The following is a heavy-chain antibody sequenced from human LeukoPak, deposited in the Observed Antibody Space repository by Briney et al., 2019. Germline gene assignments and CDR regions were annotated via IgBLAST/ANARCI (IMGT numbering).Heavy chain of an antibody. J-gene: IGHJ4*02. CDR2: IYYTGST. CDR1: SGTISSSSYF. D-gene: IGHD3-16*01. Sequence: SETLSLTCIVSSGTISSSSYFWGWIRQPPGNGLESIGNIYYTGSTHYNPSLKGRPTTSVNTSKNQFSLKHSPVTAADTAVYYCARHIVRPTMLIEYWGQGILVTVSS. CDR3: ARHIVRPTMLIEY. V-gene: IGHV4-39*01.